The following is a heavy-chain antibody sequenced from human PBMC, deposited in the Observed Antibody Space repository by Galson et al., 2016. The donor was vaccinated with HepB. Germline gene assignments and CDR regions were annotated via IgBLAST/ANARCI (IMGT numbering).Heavy chain of an antibody. V-gene: IGHV4-59*02. Sequence: SETLSLTCTFSGGSVSTYSWSWIRQPPGKGLEWIGYIYYSEYTTSSPSLKSRVTISIDTSNNHFSLKLTSVTAADTAVYYCAREAGRVGDGLIDVWGQGTTVTVSS. CDR3: AREAGRVGDGLIDV. J-gene: IGHJ6*02. CDR2: IYYSEYT. D-gene: IGHD3-16*01. CDR1: GGSVSTYS.